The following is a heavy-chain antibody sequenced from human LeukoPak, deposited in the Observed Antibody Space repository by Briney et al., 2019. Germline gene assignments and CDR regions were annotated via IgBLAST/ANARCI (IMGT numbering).Heavy chain of an antibody. CDR3: ASGRFIRLPGY. J-gene: IGHJ4*02. D-gene: IGHD2-21*01. CDR1: GFTFSSYA. CDR2: ISGSGAST. Sequence: GGSLRLSCAASGFTFSSYAMSWVRQAPGKGLEWVSAISGSGASTYYADSVKGRFTISRDNSKTTLSLQMNSLRAEDTAVYYCASGRFIRLPGYWGQGTLVTVSS. V-gene: IGHV3-23*01.